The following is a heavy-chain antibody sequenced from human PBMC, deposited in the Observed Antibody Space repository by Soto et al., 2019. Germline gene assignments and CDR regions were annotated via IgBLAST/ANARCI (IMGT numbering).Heavy chain of an antibody. D-gene: IGHD4-17*01. CDR2: ISGSGGST. CDR3: AKDDNDYGDHIYFDL. Sequence: GGSLRLSCAASGFTFSIYAMSWFRQAPGKGLEWVSAISGSGGSTYYADSVKGRFTISRDNSKNTLYLQMNSLRAEDTAVYYCAKDDNDYGDHIYFDLWGRGTLVTVSS. J-gene: IGHJ2*01. V-gene: IGHV3-23*01. CDR1: GFTFSIYA.